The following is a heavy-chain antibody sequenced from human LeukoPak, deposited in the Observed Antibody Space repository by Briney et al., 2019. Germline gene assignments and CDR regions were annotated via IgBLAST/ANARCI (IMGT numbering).Heavy chain of an antibody. V-gene: IGHV3-64D*09. CDR1: GFTVRSYP. D-gene: IGHD4/OR15-4a*01. Sequence: GGSLRSSCSASGFTVRSYPMHWDRQAPGKGLEYVSAISSDGDSTYHADSVKGRFTISRDNSKNTLYLQMSSLRTEDTAVYYCVRSSALSRANFFDPWGQGTLVIVSS. J-gene: IGHJ5*02. CDR3: VRSSALSRANFFDP. CDR2: ISSDGDST.